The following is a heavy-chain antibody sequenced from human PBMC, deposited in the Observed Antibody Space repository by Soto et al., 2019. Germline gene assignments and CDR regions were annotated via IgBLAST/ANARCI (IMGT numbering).Heavy chain of an antibody. V-gene: IGHV1-2*04. D-gene: IGHD5-18*01. J-gene: IGHJ5*02. CDR3: ARGYSLNWFDP. CDR2: INPNSGGT. Sequence: ASVKVSCKASGYTFTSYGISWVRQAPGQGLEWMGWINPNSGGTNHAQKFQGWVTMTRDTSISTAYMELSRLRSDDTAVYYCARGYSLNWFDPWGQGTLVNVSS. CDR1: GYTFTSYG.